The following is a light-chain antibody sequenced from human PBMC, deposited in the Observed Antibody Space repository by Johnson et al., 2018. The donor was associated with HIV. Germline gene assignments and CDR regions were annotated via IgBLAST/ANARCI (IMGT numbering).Light chain of an antibody. J-gene: IGLJ1*01. Sequence: QSVLTQPPSVSAAPGQRVTISCSGASSTFGNSYISWYQLLPGSPPKLLVFKNNERPSGIPDRFSGSNSGTSATLDITGLQTGDEADYYCGTWDSSLSAGGVFGTGTKVTVL. V-gene: IGLV1-51*02. CDR2: KNN. CDR1: SSTFGNSY. CDR3: GTWDSSLSAGGV.